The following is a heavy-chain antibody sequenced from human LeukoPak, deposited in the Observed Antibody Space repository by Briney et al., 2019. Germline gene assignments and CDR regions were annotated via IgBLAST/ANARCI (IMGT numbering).Heavy chain of an antibody. CDR1: GGSISSYY. V-gene: IGHV4-59*08. CDR2: IYYSGST. J-gene: IGHJ5*02. Sequence: SETLSLTCTVSGGSISSYYWSWIRQPPGKGLEWIGYIYYSGSTNYNPSLKSRATISVDTSKNQFSLKLSSVTAADTAVYYCARKELLDYGDMWFDPWGQGTLVTVSS. CDR3: ARKELLDYGDMWFDP. D-gene: IGHD4-17*01.